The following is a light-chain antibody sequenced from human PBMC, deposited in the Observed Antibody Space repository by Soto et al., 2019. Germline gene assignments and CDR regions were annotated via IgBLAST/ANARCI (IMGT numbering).Light chain of an antibody. J-gene: IGKJ1*01. Sequence: STLSGSVGDRVTITCRASQTISSWLAWYQQKPGKAPKLLIYKASTLKSGVPSRFSGSGSGTEFTLTISSLQPDDFATYYCQHYNSYSEAFGQGTKVDIK. CDR2: KAS. CDR3: QHYNSYSEA. CDR1: QTISSW. V-gene: IGKV1-5*03.